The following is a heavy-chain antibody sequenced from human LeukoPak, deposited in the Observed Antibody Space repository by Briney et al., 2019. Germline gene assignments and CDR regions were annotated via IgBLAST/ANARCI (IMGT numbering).Heavy chain of an antibody. CDR2: IYSGGST. CDR3: ARAAVEDYYYYMDV. V-gene: IGHV3-53*01. CDR1: GFTVSTNY. Sequence: GGSLRLSCAASGFTVSTNYMSWVRQAPGKGLERVSVIYSGGSTYYADSVKGRFTISRDNFKSTLYLQMNSLRAEDTAVYYCARAAVEDYYYYMDVWGKGTTVTVSS. J-gene: IGHJ6*03.